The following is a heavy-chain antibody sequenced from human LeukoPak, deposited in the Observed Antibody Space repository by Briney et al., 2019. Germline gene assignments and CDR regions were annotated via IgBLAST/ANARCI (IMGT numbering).Heavy chain of an antibody. CDR1: GFTFSSYG. CDR2: IWYDGSNK. CDR3: AKRRGRYYDSSGYYYYFDY. V-gene: IGHV3-33*06. J-gene: IGHJ4*02. Sequence: PGGSLRLSCAASGFTFSSYGMHWVRQAPGKGLEWVAVIWYDGSNKYYADSVKGRFTISRDNSKNTLYLQMNSLRAEDTAAYYCAKRRGRYYDSSGYYYYFDYWGQGTLVTVSS. D-gene: IGHD3-22*01.